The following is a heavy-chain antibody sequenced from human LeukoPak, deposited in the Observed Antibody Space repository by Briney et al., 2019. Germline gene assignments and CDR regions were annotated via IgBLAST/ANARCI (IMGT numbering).Heavy chain of an antibody. D-gene: IGHD3-9*01. J-gene: IGHJ4*02. CDR1: GFTFSSYA. V-gene: IGHV3-23*01. CDR3: AKDKEYYDILAPPDY. Sequence: GGSLRLSCAASGFTFSSYAMSWVRQAPGKGLEWVSAFSGRGGSTYYADCVRGRFTISRDNSKNTLYLQMNSLRAEDTAVYYCAKDKEYYDILAPPDYWGQGTLVTVSS. CDR2: FSGRGGST.